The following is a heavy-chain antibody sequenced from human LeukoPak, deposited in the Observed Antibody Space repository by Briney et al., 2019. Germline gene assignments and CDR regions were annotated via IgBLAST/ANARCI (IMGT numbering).Heavy chain of an antibody. Sequence: PGGSLRLSCAASGFSFEAYGMYWVRQAPGKGLEWVSGITWNSDHMAYADSVKGRFTISRDNAKNCLYLQMNSLTVEDTALYYCTRVTSWRTGFDYWGQGTLVTVSS. CDR3: TRVTSWRTGFDY. CDR2: ITWNSDHM. J-gene: IGHJ4*02. D-gene: IGHD1-1*01. V-gene: IGHV3-9*01. CDR1: GFSFEAYG.